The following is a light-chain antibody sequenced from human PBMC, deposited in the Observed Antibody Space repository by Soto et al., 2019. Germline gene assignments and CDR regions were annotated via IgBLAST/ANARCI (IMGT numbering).Light chain of an antibody. J-gene: IGLJ2*01. CDR1: ISDVGGYNY. Sequence: QSVLTQPSSLSGSPGQSITISCTGTISDVGGYNYVSWYQQHPGKAPKLMIYEVSNRPSGVSNRFSGSKSGNTASLTISGLQAEDEADYYCSSYTSSSTNVVFGGGTKVTVL. V-gene: IGLV2-14*01. CDR2: EVS. CDR3: SSYTSSSTNVV.